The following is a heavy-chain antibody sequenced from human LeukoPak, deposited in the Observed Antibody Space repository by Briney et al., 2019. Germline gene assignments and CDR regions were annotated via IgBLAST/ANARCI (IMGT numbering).Heavy chain of an antibody. CDR2: INPNSGGT. CDR1: GYTFTGYY. CDR3: ARVWVGESYFDY. D-gene: IGHD3-10*01. V-gene: IGHV1-2*02. Sequence: ASVKVSCKASGYTFTGYYMHWVRQAPGQGLEWMGWINPNSGGTNYAQKFQGRVTMTRDTSISTAYMELSRLRSDDTAVYYCARVWVGESYFDYWGQGTLVTVSS. J-gene: IGHJ4*02.